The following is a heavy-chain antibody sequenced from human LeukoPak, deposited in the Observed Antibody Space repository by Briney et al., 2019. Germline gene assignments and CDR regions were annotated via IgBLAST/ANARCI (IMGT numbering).Heavy chain of an antibody. CDR3: ASLCSGGSCYLESGWFDP. CDR2: MFHSGST. V-gene: IGHV4-38-2*01. D-gene: IGHD2-15*01. Sequence: SETLSLTCAVSGYSISSGFYWGWIRQTPGKGLEWIASMFHSGSTYYNPSLKTRVAISVDTSKNQFSLKLTSVTAADTAVYYCASLCSGGSCYLESGWFDPWGQGTLVTVSS. CDR1: GYSISSGFY. J-gene: IGHJ5*02.